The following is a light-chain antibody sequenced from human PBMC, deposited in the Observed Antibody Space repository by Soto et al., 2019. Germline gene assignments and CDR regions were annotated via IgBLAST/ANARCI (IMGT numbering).Light chain of an antibody. J-gene: IGLJ3*02. CDR3: QSYGSSLSGWV. CDR2: CNS. V-gene: IGLV1-40*01. CDR1: SSNIGAGYD. Sequence: QSVLTQPPSVSGAPGQRVTISFTWSSSNIGAGYDVHWYQQLPGTAPILLIYCNSNRPSGVPDRFSGSKSGTSASLAITGLQAEDEADYYCQSYGSSLSGWVLGGGTQVTVL.